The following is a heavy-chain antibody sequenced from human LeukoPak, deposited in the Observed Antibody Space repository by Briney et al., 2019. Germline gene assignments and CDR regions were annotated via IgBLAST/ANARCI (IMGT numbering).Heavy chain of an antibody. Sequence: GGSLTPSCAASGFTFNDYAMHWVRQVPGKGLEWVGGVNRNSDTIAYGDPVKGRFTISRDNARNSLYLQMNSVRTEDTALYYCAKDLAVGTTPRVYAFDVWGQGTMVTVS. CDR2: VNRNSDTI. CDR3: AKDLAVGTTPRVYAFDV. J-gene: IGHJ3*01. CDR1: GFTFNDYA. V-gene: IGHV3-9*01. D-gene: IGHD1-26*01.